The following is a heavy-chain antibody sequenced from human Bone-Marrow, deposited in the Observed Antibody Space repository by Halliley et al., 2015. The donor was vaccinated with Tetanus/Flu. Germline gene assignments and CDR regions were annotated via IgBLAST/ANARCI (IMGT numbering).Heavy chain of an antibody. J-gene: IGHJ4*02. D-gene: IGHD5-12*01. V-gene: IGHV4-30-4*01. CDR2: IFFSGAT. Sequence: LEWCGYIFFSGATYSNLTLKGRFIISVDTSKNQFSLKLSSVTAADTAVYYCARAVYSGYVLDYWGQGTLVTVSS. CDR3: ARAVYSGYVLDY.